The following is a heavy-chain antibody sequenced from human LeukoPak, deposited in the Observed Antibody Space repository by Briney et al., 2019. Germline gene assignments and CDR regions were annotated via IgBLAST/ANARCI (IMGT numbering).Heavy chain of an antibody. Sequence: SETLSLTCAVYGGSFSGYYWSWIRQPPGKGLEWIGEINHSGSTNYNPSLKSRVTISVDTSKNQFSLKLSSVTAADTAVYYCARGGGIVIGYDYVWGSFNWFDPWGQGTLVTVSS. CDR3: ARGGGIVIGYDYVWGSFNWFDP. CDR2: INHSGST. D-gene: IGHD3-16*01. J-gene: IGHJ5*02. V-gene: IGHV4-34*01. CDR1: GGSFSGYY.